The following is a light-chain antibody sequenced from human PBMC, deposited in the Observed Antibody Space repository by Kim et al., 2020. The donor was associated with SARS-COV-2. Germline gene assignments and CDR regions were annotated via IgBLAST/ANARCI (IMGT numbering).Light chain of an antibody. CDR3: KHYGSSPPLT. CDR1: QRVDTNY. V-gene: IGKV3-20*01. CDR2: GAS. Sequence: EIVLTQSPGTLSLSPGERATLSCRASQRVDTNYLAWYQQKPGQAPRILIPGASFRAPGIPDRFSGSGSGTDFTLTISRLQPDDFALYYCKHYGSSPPLTFGGGTKVDIK. J-gene: IGKJ4*02.